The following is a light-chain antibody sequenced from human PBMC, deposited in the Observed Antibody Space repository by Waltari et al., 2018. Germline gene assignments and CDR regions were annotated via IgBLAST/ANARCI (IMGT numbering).Light chain of an antibody. CDR1: QSITRKF. V-gene: IGKV3-20*01. CDR2: GAA. CDR3: QQYGSSVMYT. Sequence: VLTQSPGTLSLSPGERATLSCRASQSITRKFFAWYQQQPGQAPTLLIYGAASRAASSPDRSSSSGAGTDVTRTISRMEPQDDAVYYCQQYGSSVMYTFGQGTKLEIK. J-gene: IGKJ2*01.